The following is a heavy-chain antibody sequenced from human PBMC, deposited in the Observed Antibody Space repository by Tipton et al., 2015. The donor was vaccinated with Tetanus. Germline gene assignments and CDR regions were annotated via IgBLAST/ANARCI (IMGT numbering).Heavy chain of an antibody. Sequence: LRLSCIVSGGSMSGSGHYGAWVRQSPGKGLEWIGSISYSGRTYYSPSLKSRVTMSVDTSKNEFSLTLSSVTAADTAVYYCARGWGSSWYYFDYWGQGILVTVSS. CDR2: ISYSGRT. J-gene: IGHJ4*02. V-gene: IGHV4-39*07. CDR3: ARGWGSSWYYFDY. CDR1: GGSMSGSGHY. D-gene: IGHD6-13*01.